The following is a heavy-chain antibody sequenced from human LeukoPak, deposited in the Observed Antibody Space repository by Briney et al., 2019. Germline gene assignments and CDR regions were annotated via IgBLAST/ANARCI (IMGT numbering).Heavy chain of an antibody. CDR1: GFTFSSYW. J-gene: IGHJ5*02. CDR2: IKQGGSEK. CDR3: ARDDCSSISCYHNWFDP. D-gene: IGHD2-2*01. V-gene: IGHV3-7*01. Sequence: PGGSLRLSCAASGFTFSSYWMSWVRQAPGKGLEWVANIKQGGSEKYYVDSVKGRFTIYRDHAKNSLYLQMNSLRAEDTAVYYCARDDCSSISCYHNWFDPWGQGTLVTVSS.